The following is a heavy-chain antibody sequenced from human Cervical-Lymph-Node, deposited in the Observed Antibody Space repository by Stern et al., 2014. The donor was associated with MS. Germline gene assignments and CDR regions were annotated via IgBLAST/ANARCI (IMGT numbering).Heavy chain of an antibody. Sequence: EVQLEESGGGLVQPGRSLRLSCAASGFTFDDYAMHWVRQAPGKGLEWVSGITWNSGYLDYADSVKGRFTISRDNAKNSLYLQMNSLRAEDTALYYCVKDRVAARRGGMDVWGQGTTVTVSS. CDR1: GFTFDDYA. V-gene: IGHV3-9*01. D-gene: IGHD6-6*01. J-gene: IGHJ6*02. CDR3: VKDRVAARRGGMDV. CDR2: ITWNSGYL.